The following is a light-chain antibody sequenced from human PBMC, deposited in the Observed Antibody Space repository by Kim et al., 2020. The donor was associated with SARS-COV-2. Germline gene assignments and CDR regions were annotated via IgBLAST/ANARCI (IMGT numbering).Light chain of an antibody. J-gene: IGLJ1*01. CDR2: DVT. CDR1: SSDVGGYNH. Sequence: GQSITIPCTGTSSDVGGYNHVSWYQQHPGKAPKLMIYDVTKRPSGVPNRFSGSKSGNTASLTISGLQAEDEADYYCSSYTSSSNYVFGTGTQLTVL. CDR3: SSYTSSSNYV. V-gene: IGLV2-14*04.